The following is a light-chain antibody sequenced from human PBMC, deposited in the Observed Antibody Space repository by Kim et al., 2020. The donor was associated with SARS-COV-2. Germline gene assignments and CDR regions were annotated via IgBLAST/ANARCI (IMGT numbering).Light chain of an antibody. Sequence: LSPGERPTLACRASQSVTDNRLVWYQQKPGQAPRLLIYGASNRATGIPDRFSGSGSGTDFTLTISSLEPEDFAVYYCQQYGNFPFTFGQGTKLEI. CDR2: GAS. J-gene: IGKJ2*01. CDR3: QQYGNFPFT. V-gene: IGKV3-20*01. CDR1: QSVTDNR.